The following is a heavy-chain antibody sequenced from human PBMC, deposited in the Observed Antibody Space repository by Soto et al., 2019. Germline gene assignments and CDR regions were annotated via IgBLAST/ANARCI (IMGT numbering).Heavy chain of an antibody. CDR1: GYTFTSYD. CDR2: MNPNSGNT. Sequence: ASVKVSCTASGYTFTSYDINWVRQATGQGLEWMGWMNPNSGNTGYAQKFQGRVTMTRNTSISTAYMELSSLRSEDTAVYYCARGDWGNYDLWSGYYTGSWFDPWGQGTLVAVSS. J-gene: IGHJ5*02. D-gene: IGHD3-3*01. V-gene: IGHV1-8*01. CDR3: ARGDWGNYDLWSGYYTGSWFDP.